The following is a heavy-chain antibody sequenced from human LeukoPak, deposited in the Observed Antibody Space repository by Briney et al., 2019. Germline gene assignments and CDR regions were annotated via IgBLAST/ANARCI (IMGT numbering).Heavy chain of an antibody. Sequence: GRSLRLSCAASGFTFRSYAMHWVRQAPGKGLEWVAVIWYDGSNKYYEDSVKGRFTISRDNSKNTLYLQMNSLRAEDTAVYHCAKDRSGLNWYFDLWGRGTLVTVSS. D-gene: IGHD6-19*01. CDR2: IWYDGSNK. CDR3: AKDRSGLNWYFDL. J-gene: IGHJ2*01. CDR1: GFTFRSYA. V-gene: IGHV3-33*06.